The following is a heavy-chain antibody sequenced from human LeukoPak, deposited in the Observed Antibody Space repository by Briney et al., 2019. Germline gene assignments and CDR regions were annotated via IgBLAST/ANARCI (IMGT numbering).Heavy chain of an antibody. D-gene: IGHD6-19*01. CDR1: GFTFSTYA. CDR2: ITSSGYDT. V-gene: IGHV3-23*01. J-gene: IGHJ4*02. CDR3: AKDSRETSAGTEDY. Sequence: GGSLRLSCAASGFTFSTYAMSWVRQAPGKGLELVSSITSSGYDTYYRDSVKGRFTISRDNSENTLYLQMDSLRPEDTAMYYCAKDSRETSAGTEDYWGRGTLVTVSS.